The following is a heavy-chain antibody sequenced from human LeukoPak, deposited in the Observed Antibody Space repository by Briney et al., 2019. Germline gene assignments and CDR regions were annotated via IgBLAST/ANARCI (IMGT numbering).Heavy chain of an antibody. J-gene: IGHJ6*02. CDR1: GYTFTSYD. Sequence: GASVKVPCKASGYTFTSYDINWVRQATGQGLEWMGWMNPNSGNTGYAQKFQGRVTMTRNTSISTAYMELSSLRSEDTAVYYCARNEMYYDFWSGYHYYYYYGMDVWGQGTTVTVSS. V-gene: IGHV1-8*01. CDR2: MNPNSGNT. CDR3: ARNEMYYDFWSGYHYYYYYGMDV. D-gene: IGHD3-3*01.